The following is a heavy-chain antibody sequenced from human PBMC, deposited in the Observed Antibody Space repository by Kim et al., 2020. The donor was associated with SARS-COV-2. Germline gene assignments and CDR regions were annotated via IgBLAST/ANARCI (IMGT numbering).Heavy chain of an antibody. V-gene: IGHV4-61*01. D-gene: IGHD5-12*01. Sequence: SETLSLTCTVSGGSVSSGSYYWSWIRQPPGKGLEWIGYIYYSGSTNYNPSLKSRVTLSVDTSKNQFSLKLSSVTAADTAVYYCAREKVEMATIPAIYYFDYWGQGTLVTASS. CDR1: GGSVSSGSYY. CDR3: AREKVEMATIPAIYYFDY. CDR2: IYYSGST. J-gene: IGHJ4*02.